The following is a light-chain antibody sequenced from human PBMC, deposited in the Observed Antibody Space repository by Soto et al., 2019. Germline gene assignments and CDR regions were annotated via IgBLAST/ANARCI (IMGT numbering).Light chain of an antibody. V-gene: IGKV1-12*01. Sequence: DIQVTQSPSSVSASVGDRVTITCRTIQGVSSWLAWYQQKPGKAPELLIYSASTLQTGVPSRFSGSGSGTDFTLTISSLQPEDFATYYCQPPNSFPLTFGGGTKVEI. J-gene: IGKJ4*01. CDR1: QGVSSW. CDR2: SAS. CDR3: QPPNSFPLT.